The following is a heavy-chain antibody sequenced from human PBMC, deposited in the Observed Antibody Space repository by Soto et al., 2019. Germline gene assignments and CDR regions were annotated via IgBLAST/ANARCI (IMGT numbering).Heavy chain of an antibody. CDR3: ASIYYGSGSPMDPLLS. CDR1: GYTFTGYY. CDR2: INPNSGGT. V-gene: IGHV1-2*02. J-gene: IGHJ4*02. D-gene: IGHD3-10*01. Sequence: GASVKVSCKASGYTFTGYYMHWVRQAPGQGLEWMGWINPNSGGTNYAQKFQGRVTMTRDTSISTAYMELSRLRSDDTAVYYCASIYYGSGSPMDPLLSWGQGPLVTVYS.